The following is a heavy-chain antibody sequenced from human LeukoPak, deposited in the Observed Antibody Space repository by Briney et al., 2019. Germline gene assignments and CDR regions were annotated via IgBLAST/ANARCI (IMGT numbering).Heavy chain of an antibody. CDR3: AREAADHLDY. CDR1: GYTFTNYN. V-gene: IGHV1-18*01. Sequence: ASVKVPCKPSGYTFTNYNLAWVRQAPGGGLEWMGWISPYNGDTNYAPKFQGRVTLTTDTSTSTGYMELRNLRSDDTAVYYCAREAADHLDYWGQGTLVTVSS. J-gene: IGHJ4*02. CDR2: ISPYNGDT.